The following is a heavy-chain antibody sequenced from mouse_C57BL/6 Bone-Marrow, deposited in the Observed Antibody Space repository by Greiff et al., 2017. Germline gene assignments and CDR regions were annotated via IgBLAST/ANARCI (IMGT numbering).Heavy chain of an antibody. Sequence: QVQLQQPGAELVRPGASVKMSCKASGYTFTSYNMHWVKQTPRQGLEWIGAIYPGNGDTPYNQKFKGKATLTVDKASSTAYMQLSSLTSEDSAVYFCAGREDYGGSRGWYYEVWGTGTTVTVSS. J-gene: IGHJ1*03. CDR1: GYTFTSYN. V-gene: IGHV1-12*01. CDR3: AGREDYGGSRGWYYEV. CDR2: IYPGNGDT. D-gene: IGHD1-1*01.